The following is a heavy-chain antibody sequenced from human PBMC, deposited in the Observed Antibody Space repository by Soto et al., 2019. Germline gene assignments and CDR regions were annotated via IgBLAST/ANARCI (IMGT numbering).Heavy chain of an antibody. V-gene: IGHV1-2*02. J-gene: IGHJ4*02. CDR1: GYTFTGYY. CDR2: INPNSGGT. CDR3: GRGRSGQIVVFY. Sequence: ASVKVSCKASGYTFTGYYMHWVRQAPGQGLEWMGWINPNSGGTNYAQKFQGRVTMTRDMSITTVYMELNNLSPDDTAVYYCGRGRSGQIVVFYWGQGTPVIVSS. D-gene: IGHD1-26*01.